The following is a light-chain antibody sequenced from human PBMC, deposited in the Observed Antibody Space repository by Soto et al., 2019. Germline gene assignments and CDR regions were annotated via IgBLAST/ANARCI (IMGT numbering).Light chain of an antibody. CDR3: QPYNDWPLT. J-gene: IGKJ4*01. V-gene: IGKV3-15*01. CDR2: GAS. CDR1: QSVSSN. Sequence: EIVMTQSPATLSVSPGERATLSCRASQSVSSNLAWYQQKPGQAPRLLIYGASTRATGLPDRISGSGSGTEFTLTISSLQSEDFALYYCQPYNDWPLTFGGGTKVEIK.